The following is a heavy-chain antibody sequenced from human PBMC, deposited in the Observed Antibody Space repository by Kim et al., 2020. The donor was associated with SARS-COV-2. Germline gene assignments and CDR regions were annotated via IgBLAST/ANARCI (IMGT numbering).Heavy chain of an antibody. Sequence: ASVKVSCKASGYTFTGYYMHWVRQAPGQGLEWMGWINPNSGGTNYAQKFQGRVTMTRDTSISTAYMELSRLRSDDTAVYYCARTRNMMIVVVMDYWGQGTLVTVSS. D-gene: IGHD3-22*01. V-gene: IGHV1-2*02. CDR3: ARTRNMMIVVVMDY. J-gene: IGHJ4*02. CDR1: GYTFTGYY. CDR2: INPNSGGT.